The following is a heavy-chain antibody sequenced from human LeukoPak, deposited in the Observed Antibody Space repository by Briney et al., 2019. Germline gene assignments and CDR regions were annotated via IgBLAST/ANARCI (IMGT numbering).Heavy chain of an antibody. V-gene: IGHV3-21*01. D-gene: IGHD5/OR15-5a*01. CDR2: ISSSGSYI. Sequence: GGSLRLSCAASGFTFSSYSMNWVRQAPGKGLEWVSSISSSGSYIYYADSVKGRFTISRDNAKNSLYLQMNSLRAEDTAVYYCVIVVFSGFDIWGQGTMVTVSS. CDR3: VIVVFSGFDI. J-gene: IGHJ3*02. CDR1: GFTFSSYS.